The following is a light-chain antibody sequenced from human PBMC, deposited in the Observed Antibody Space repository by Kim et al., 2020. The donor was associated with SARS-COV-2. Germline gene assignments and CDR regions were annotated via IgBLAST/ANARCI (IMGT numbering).Light chain of an antibody. V-gene: IGKV3-20*01. CDR2: AAS. J-gene: IGKJ4*01. Sequence: EIVLTQSPGTLSLSPGERATLSCRASQTVNSNYLAWYQQQPGRAPRLLIFAASSRATGIPDRFSGSGSGTDFTLTISRLEPEEFAVYYCQQHGSSPLTFGGGTKVDIK. CDR3: QQHGSSPLT. CDR1: QTVNSNY.